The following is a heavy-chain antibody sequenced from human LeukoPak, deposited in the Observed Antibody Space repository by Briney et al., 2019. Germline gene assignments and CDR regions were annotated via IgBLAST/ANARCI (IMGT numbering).Heavy chain of an antibody. J-gene: IGHJ3*02. Sequence: ASVKVSCKASGYTFTGYYMHWVRQAPGRGLEWMGWINPNSGGTNYAQKFQGRVTMTRDTSISTAYMELSRLRSDDTAVYYCAGRSTGTTIRQDAFDIWGQGTMVTVSS. CDR2: INPNSGGT. D-gene: IGHD1-1*01. CDR3: AGRSTGTTIRQDAFDI. V-gene: IGHV1-2*02. CDR1: GYTFTGYY.